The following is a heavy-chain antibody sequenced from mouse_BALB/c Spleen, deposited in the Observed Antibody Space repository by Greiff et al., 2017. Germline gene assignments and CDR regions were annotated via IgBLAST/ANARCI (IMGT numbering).Heavy chain of an antibody. Sequence: VKLMESGAELARPGASVKMSCKASGYTFPSYTMHWVKQRPGQGLEWIGYINPSSGYTNYNQKFKDKATLTADKSSSTAYMQLSSLTSEDSAVYYCARRGYGDYWGQGTTLTVSS. CDR2: INPSSGYT. CDR1: GYTFPSYT. J-gene: IGHJ2*01. V-gene: IGHV1-4*01. D-gene: IGHD2-2*01. CDR3: ARRGYGDY.